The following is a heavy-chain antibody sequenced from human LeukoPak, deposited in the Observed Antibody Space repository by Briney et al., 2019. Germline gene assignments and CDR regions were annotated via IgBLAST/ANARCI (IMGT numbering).Heavy chain of an antibody. CDR1: GFTVSSNY. D-gene: IGHD3-10*01. Sequence: GGSLRLSCAASGFTVSSNYMSWVRQAPGKGLEWVSAIGGSGGSTYYADSVKGRFTISRDNSKNTLYLQMNSLRAEDTAVYYCAKGRWSYYGSGATYWGQGTLVTVSS. CDR3: AKGRWSYYGSGATY. J-gene: IGHJ4*02. V-gene: IGHV3-23*01. CDR2: IGGSGGST.